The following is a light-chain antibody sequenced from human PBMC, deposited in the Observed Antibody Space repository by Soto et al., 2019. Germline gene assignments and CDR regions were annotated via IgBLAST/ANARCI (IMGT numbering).Light chain of an antibody. CDR2: EVS. CDR1: SSDVGGYNY. Sequence: QSALTQPASVSGSPGQSITISCTGTSSDVGGYNYVSWYQQHPGKAPKLIIYEVSNRPSGISNRFSGSKSGNTASLTISGLQAEDEADYNCSSYTSSSTRVFGGGTQLTVL. J-gene: IGLJ2*01. CDR3: SSYTSSSTRV. V-gene: IGLV2-14*01.